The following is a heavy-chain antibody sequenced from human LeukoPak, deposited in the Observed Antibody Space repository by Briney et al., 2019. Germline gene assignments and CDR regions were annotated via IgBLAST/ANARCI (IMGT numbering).Heavy chain of an antibody. J-gene: IGHJ4*02. Sequence: PSETLSLTCTVSGDSISSYSYYWGWIRQPPGKGLEWIANVFHTGSTYYNPSLRSRLSISVDTSREQFSLTLSSATAADTAVYYCVRRHESRSYSFDKWGRGTLVTVSS. CDR1: GDSISSYSYY. CDR2: VFHTGST. D-gene: IGHD3-22*01. CDR3: VRRHESRSYSFDK. V-gene: IGHV4-39*01.